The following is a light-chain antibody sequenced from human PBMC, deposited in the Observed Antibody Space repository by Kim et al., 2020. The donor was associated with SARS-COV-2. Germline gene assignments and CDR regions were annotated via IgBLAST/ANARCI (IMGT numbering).Light chain of an antibody. V-gene: IGLV6-57*03. CDR1: SGTFALSY. J-gene: IGLJ2*01. Sequence: GRSVTISFTRSSGTFALSYLQWFHQRPGSVPTTVFFEDYQRPSGVPDRFSGSVDSSSNSAYLTISGLKTEDEGNYYCQSYDGTTVVFGGGTKLTIL. CDR2: EDY. CDR3: QSYDGTTVV.